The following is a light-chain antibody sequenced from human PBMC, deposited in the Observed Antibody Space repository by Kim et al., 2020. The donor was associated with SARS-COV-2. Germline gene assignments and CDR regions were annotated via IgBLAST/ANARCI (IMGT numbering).Light chain of an antibody. CDR2: GAS. V-gene: IGKV3-20*01. CDR1: ESLSSSY. Sequence: EIVLTQSPGTLSLSPGEGATLSCRASESLSSSYLAWYQQKPGQAPRLLIYGASSRATGIPDRFSGSGSGTDFTLTTSRLEPEDFAVYFCQYYGRTPPYTFGQGTKLEI. J-gene: IGKJ2*01. CDR3: QYYGRTPPYT.